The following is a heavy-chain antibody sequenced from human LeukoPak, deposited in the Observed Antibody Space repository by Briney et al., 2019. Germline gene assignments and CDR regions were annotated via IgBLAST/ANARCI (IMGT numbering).Heavy chain of an antibody. CDR2: INPSGGST. D-gene: IGHD4-17*01. CDR3: ARAASRFDDYGDYEYYFDY. CDR1: GYTFTSYY. V-gene: IGHV1-46*01. Sequence: GASVKVSCKASGYTFTSYYMHWVRQAPGQGREWMGIINPSGGSTSYAQKFQGRVTMTRDMSTSTVYMELSSLRSEDTAVYYCARAASRFDDYGDYEYYFDYWGQGTLVTVSS. J-gene: IGHJ4*02.